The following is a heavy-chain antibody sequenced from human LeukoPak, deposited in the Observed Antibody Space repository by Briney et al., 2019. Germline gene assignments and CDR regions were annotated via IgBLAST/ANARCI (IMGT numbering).Heavy chain of an antibody. D-gene: IGHD3-10*01. V-gene: IGHV3-48*03. CDR1: GFTFSSYE. CDR3: ARKFPYYYGSGIGEAWFDP. Sequence: GGSLRLSCAASGFTFSSYEMNWVRQAPGKGLEWVSYISSTGSTIYYADSVKGRFTISRDNAKNSLYLQMNSLRVEDTAVYYCARKFPYYYGSGIGEAWFDPWGQGTLVTVSS. CDR2: ISSTGSTI. J-gene: IGHJ5*02.